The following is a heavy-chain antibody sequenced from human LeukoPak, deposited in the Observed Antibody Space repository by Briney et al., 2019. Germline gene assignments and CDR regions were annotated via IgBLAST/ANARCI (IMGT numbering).Heavy chain of an antibody. CDR2: FSSGSSYI. Sequence: GGSLRLSCAASGFTFSSSSMNWVPQAPGKGLEWVSSFSSGSSYIYYADSVKGRYTISRDNAKNSLFLQTNSLRAEDTAVYYCARGSGYDAPMPKLSDSWGQGTLVTVSS. J-gene: IGHJ4*02. V-gene: IGHV3-21*01. CDR1: GFTFSSSS. D-gene: IGHD5-12*01. CDR3: ARGSGYDAPMPKLSDS.